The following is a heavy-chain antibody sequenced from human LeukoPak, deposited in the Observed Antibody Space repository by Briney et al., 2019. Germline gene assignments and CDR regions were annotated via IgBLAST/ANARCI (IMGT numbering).Heavy chain of an antibody. CDR2: IIPIFGTA. V-gene: IGHV1-69*01. CDR3: ATLYDMIAMEYYYYYYMDV. Sequence: SVKVSCKASGGTFSSYAISRVRQAPGQGLEWMGGIIPIFGTANYAQKFQGRVTITADESTSTAYMELSSLRSEDTAVYYCATLYDMIAMEYYYYYYMDVWGKGTTVTVSS. D-gene: IGHD2-21*01. J-gene: IGHJ6*03. CDR1: GGTFSSYA.